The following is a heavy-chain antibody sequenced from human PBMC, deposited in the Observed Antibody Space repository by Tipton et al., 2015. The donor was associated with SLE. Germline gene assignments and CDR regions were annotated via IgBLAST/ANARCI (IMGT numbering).Heavy chain of an antibody. CDR3: AKDYNYDYPDYN. Sequence: TLSLTCSVSGGSISSRNWWSWVRQPPGKGLEWIGEIDHSGSTNYNLSLTSRVSISLDKSRNQFSLRLSSVTAADTAVYYCAKDYNYDYPDYNWGQGTLVTVSS. D-gene: IGHD4-17*01. V-gene: IGHV4-4*02. CDR1: GGSISSRNW. CDR2: IDHSGST. J-gene: IGHJ4*02.